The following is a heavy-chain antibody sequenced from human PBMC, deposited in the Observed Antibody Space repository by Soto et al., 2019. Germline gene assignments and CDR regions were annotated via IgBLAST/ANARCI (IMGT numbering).Heavy chain of an antibody. J-gene: IGHJ4*02. D-gene: IGHD2-8*01. CDR3: VRQRTSVLTQAYFDY. Sequence: SETLSLTCTVSGGSVSNSNYYWGWNRPSPGKGLEWIGSVYYRRRSYSKSSVKSRVTISIDTSKNQFSLNLNSVTASDTAVYFCVRQRTSVLTQAYFDYWGPGALVTVSS. CDR2: VYYRRRS. V-gene: IGHV4-39*01. CDR1: GGSVSNSNYY.